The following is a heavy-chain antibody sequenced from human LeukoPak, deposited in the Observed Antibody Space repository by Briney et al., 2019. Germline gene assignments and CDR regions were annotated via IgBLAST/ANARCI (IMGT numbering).Heavy chain of an antibody. CDR2: IYYSGSA. J-gene: IGHJ5*02. CDR1: GGSISSYY. CDR3: ARLASSGWYGPLNWFDP. V-gene: IGHV4-59*08. Sequence: SETLSLTCTVSGGSISSYYWSWIRQPPGKGLEWIGYIYYSGSANYNPSLKSRVTISVDTSKNQFSLKLSSVTAADTAVYYCARLASSGWYGPLNWFDPWGQGTLVTVSS. D-gene: IGHD6-19*01.